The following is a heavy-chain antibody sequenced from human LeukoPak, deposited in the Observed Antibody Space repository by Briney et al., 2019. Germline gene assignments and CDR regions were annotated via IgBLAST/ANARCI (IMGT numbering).Heavy chain of an antibody. CDR3: ARVAVPYYYDSSGYLTYFDY. Sequence: GASVKVSCKASGYTFTGYYMHWVRQAPGQGVEWMGWINPNSGGTNYAQKFQGRVTMTRDTSISTAYMELSRLRSDDTAVYYCARVAVPYYYDSSGYLTYFDYWGQGTLVTVSS. CDR2: INPNSGGT. D-gene: IGHD3-22*01. V-gene: IGHV1-2*02. J-gene: IGHJ4*02. CDR1: GYTFTGYY.